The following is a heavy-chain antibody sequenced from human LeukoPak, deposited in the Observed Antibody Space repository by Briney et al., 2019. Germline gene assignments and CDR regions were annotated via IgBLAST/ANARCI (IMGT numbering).Heavy chain of an antibody. J-gene: IGHJ4*02. CDR2: IIPIFGTA. CDR1: GGTFSSYA. V-gene: IGHV1-69*06. Sequence: SVKVSCKASGGTFSSYAISWVRQAPGQGLEWMGGIIPIFGTANYAQKFQGRVTMTEDTSTDTAYMELSSLRSEDTAVYYCATDLRKGGDYGLDYWGQGTLVTVSS. D-gene: IGHD4-17*01. CDR3: ATDLRKGGDYGLDY.